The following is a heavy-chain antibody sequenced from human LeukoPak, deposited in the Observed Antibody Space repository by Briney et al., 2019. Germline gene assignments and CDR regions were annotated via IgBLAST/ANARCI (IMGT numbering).Heavy chain of an antibody. CDR1: GFTFSSYG. CDR2: IRYDGSNK. Sequence: HPGGSLRLSCAASGFTFSSYGIHWVRQAPGKGLEWVAFIRYDGSNKYYTDSVKGRFTISRDNSKNTLYLQMNSLRAEDTAVYYCAKVYSSGWYDTIDYWGQGTLVTVSS. V-gene: IGHV3-30*02. CDR3: AKVYSSGWYDTIDY. D-gene: IGHD6-19*01. J-gene: IGHJ4*02.